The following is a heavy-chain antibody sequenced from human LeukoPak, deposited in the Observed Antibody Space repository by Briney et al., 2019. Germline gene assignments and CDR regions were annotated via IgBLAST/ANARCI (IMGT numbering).Heavy chain of an antibody. CDR3: ARERQDTIVHSGAFDL. CDR2: IASDGSHT. Sequence: GRSLRLSCAASGFTFSTYFMHWVRQAPGKGLEWVAVIASDGSHTFYVESVKGRFTISRDNSKNTLYLQMNSLRAEATAVYFCARERQDTIVHSGAFDLWGQGTMVTVSS. J-gene: IGHJ3*01. CDR1: GFTFSTYF. D-gene: IGHD3-10*01. V-gene: IGHV3-30-3*01.